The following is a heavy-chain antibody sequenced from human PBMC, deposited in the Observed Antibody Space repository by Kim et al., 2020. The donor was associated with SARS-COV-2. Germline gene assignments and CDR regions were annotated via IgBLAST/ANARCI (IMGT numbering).Heavy chain of an antibody. CDR2: INHSGST. D-gene: IGHD5-12*01. CDR1: GGSFSGYY. CDR3: ASFSIVATLIDY. J-gene: IGHJ4*02. V-gene: IGHV4-34*01. Sequence: SETLSLTCAVYGGSFSGYYWSWIRQPPGKGLEWIGEINHSGSTNYNPSLKSRVTISVDTSKNQFSLKLSSVTAADTAVYYCASFSIVATLIDYWGQGTLVTVSS.